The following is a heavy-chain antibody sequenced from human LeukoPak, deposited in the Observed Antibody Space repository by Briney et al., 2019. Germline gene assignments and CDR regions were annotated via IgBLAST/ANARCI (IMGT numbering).Heavy chain of an antibody. V-gene: IGHV1-18*01. Sequence: ASVKVSCKASGYTFTSYGISWVRQAPGQGLEWMGWIGAYNGNTNYAQKLQGRVTMTTDTSTSTAYMELRSLRSDDTAVYYCAREHWYYYDSSGYPDYYYYGMDVWGQGTTVTVSS. J-gene: IGHJ6*02. CDR2: IGAYNGNT. D-gene: IGHD3-22*01. CDR1: GYTFTSYG. CDR3: AREHWYYYDSSGYPDYYYYGMDV.